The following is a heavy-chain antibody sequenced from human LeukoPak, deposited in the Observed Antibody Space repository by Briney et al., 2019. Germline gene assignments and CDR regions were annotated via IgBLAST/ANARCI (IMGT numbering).Heavy chain of an antibody. J-gene: IGHJ3*02. D-gene: IGHD3-22*01. Sequence: SETMSLISTVYSGSLSSISYGWGWLRQPPGKGLEGIGRIDYRGSTSYHPYLKSQVTRSVDTSKSQFSLKLSSVTAADTAVYYCARLSGITMIVVVISDAFDIWGQGTMVTVSS. V-gene: IGHV4-39*01. CDR1: SGSLSSISYG. CDR2: IDYRGST. CDR3: ARLSGITMIVVVISDAFDI.